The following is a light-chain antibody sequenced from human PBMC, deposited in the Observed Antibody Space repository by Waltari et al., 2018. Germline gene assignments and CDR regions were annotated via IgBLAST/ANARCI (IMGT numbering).Light chain of an antibody. CDR2: DTS. CDR1: QSVSRY. CDR3: QKYGTLPAT. J-gene: IGKJ1*01. Sequence: EVVLTQSPGTLSLSPGERATLSCRASQSVSRYLAWYQQKPGQAPRLLIYDTSTRATGIPDRFSGSGSGTDFSLTISRLYPEDFAVYYCQKYGTLPATFGQGTKVEVK. V-gene: IGKV3-20*01.